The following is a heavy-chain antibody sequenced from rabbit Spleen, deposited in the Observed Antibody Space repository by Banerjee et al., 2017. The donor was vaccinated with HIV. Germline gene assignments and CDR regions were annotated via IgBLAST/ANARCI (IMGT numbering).Heavy chain of an antibody. D-gene: IGHD8-1*01. CDR2: IDPVFGAT. V-gene: IGHV1S47*01. J-gene: IGHJ6*01. Sequence: QEQLVESGGGLVQPGGSLKLSCKASGFDLNTYGVSWVRQAPGKGLEWIAYIDPVFGATYYATWVNGRFTISSQNAQTTVSLQMTSLTAADTATYFCARDAGTSFSTYGMDLWGPGTLVTVS. CDR1: GFDLNTYG. CDR3: ARDAGTSFSTYGMDL.